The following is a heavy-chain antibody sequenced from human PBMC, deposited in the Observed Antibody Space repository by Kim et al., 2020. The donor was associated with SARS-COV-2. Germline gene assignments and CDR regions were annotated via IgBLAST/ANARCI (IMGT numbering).Heavy chain of an antibody. J-gene: IGHJ3*01. CDR2: NT. D-gene: IGHD5-12*01. Sequence: NTRYEQKLQGRVTSTRDTSASTAYTELNSLRAEDTAGYYCAREGHEGGYLTWGQGTMVTVSS. V-gene: IGHV1-3*01. CDR3: AREGHEGGYLT.